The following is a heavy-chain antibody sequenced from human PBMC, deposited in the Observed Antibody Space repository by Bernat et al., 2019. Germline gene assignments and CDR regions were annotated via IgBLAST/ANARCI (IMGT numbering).Heavy chain of an antibody. CDR1: GFTVSSNY. CDR3: ARVRSYYRRGNAFDI. V-gene: IGHV3-53*01. CDR2: IYSGGST. D-gene: IGHD3-10*01. Sequence: EVQLVESGGGLIQPGGSLRLSCAASGFTVSSNYMSWVRQAPGKGLEWVSAIYSGGSTYYADSVKGRFTISRDNSKNTLYLQMNSLRVEDTAEYYCARVRSYYRRGNAFDIWGQGTMVTVSS. J-gene: IGHJ3*02.